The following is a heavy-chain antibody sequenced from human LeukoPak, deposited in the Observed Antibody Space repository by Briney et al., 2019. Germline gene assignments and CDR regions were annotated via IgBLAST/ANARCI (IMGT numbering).Heavy chain of an antibody. Sequence: ASVKVSCKASGYTFTGYFMHWVRQAPGQGLEWMGWINPNSGGTNFAQKFQGRVTMTRDTSISTAYMELSRLRSDDTAMYYCARDERYDSSGYPFDYWGQGTLVTVSS. CDR3: ARDERYDSSGYPFDY. CDR2: INPNSGGT. J-gene: IGHJ4*02. V-gene: IGHV1-2*02. D-gene: IGHD3-22*01. CDR1: GYTFTGYF.